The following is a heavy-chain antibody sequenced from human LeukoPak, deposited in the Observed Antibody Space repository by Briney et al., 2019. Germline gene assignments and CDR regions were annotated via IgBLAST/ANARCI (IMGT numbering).Heavy chain of an antibody. J-gene: IGHJ5*02. V-gene: IGHV4-34*01. CDR3: ARAAIAAAGTDWFDP. CDR1: GGSFSGYY. D-gene: IGHD6-13*01. Sequence: SETLSLTCAVDGGSFSGYYWSWIRQPPGKGLEWIGEIKHSGSTNYNPSLKSRVSISVDTSKNQFSLKLSSVTAADTAVYYCARAAIAAAGTDWFDPWGQGTLVTVSS. CDR2: IKHSGST.